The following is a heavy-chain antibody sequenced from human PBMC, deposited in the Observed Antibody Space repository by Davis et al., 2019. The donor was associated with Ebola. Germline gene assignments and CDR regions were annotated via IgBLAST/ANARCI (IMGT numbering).Heavy chain of an antibody. J-gene: IGHJ4*02. CDR3: ARGSGGSGSYVTY. CDR2: ISYDGSNK. Sequence: PGGSLRLSCAASGFTFSSYAMHWVRQAPGKGLEWVAVISYDGSNKYYADSVKGRFTISRDNSKNTLYLQMNSLRAEDTAVYYCARGSGGSGSYVTYWGQGTLVTVSS. D-gene: IGHD1-26*01. V-gene: IGHV3-30-3*01. CDR1: GFTFSSYA.